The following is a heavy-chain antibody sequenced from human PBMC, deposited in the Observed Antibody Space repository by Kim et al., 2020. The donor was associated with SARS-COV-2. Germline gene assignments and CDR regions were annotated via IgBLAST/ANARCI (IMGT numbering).Heavy chain of an antibody. CDR1: GYTFTSYD. CDR2: MNPNSGNT. Sequence: ASVKVSCKASGYTFTSYDINWVRQATGQGLEWMGWMNPNSGNTGYAQKFQGRVTMTRNTSISTAYMELSSLRSEDTAVYYCAHYYYDSSGYYGGSEGHAFDIWGQGTMVTVSS. D-gene: IGHD3-22*01. CDR3: AHYYYDSSGYYGGSEGHAFDI. J-gene: IGHJ3*02. V-gene: IGHV1-8*01.